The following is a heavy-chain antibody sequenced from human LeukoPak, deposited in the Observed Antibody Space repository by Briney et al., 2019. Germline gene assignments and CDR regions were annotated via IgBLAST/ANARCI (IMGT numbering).Heavy chain of an antibody. CDR1: GFTFSSYT. CDR3: ARAVRHYYGSGSPPY. CDR2: ISSSSSYI. Sequence: GALRLSCAASGFTFSSYTMNWVRQAPGKGLEWVSSISSSSSYIYYADSVKGRFTISRDNAKNSLYLQMNSLRAEDTAVYYCARAVRHYYGSGSPPYWGQGTLVTVSS. V-gene: IGHV3-21*04. D-gene: IGHD3-10*01. J-gene: IGHJ4*02.